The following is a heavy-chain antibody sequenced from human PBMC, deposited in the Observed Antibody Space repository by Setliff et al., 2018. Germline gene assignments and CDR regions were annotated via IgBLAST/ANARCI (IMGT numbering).Heavy chain of an antibody. D-gene: IGHD2-2*01. V-gene: IGHV5-51*01. CDR3: TRHEDRNKCTSSSCYRENDAFDV. CDR1: GDSFNTYW. CDR2: IYPRDSDT. J-gene: IGHJ3*01. Sequence: GESLKISCQGSGDSFNTYWIAWVRQIPGKGLEWMGTIYPRDSDTRYSPSFEGQVTISADKSINTAYLQWSSLKASDTAIYYCTRHEDRNKCTSSSCYRENDAFDVWGQGAMVTVSS.